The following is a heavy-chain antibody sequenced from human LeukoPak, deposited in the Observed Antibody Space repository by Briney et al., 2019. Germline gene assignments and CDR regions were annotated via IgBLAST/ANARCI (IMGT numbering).Heavy chain of an antibody. D-gene: IGHD2-15*01. CDR1: GGSISSYY. J-gene: IGHJ6*03. CDR2: IYNSVST. CDR3: ARADLGYCNSYSCPEDYYYYDMDV. Sequence: PSETLSLTCTVSGGSISSYYWSWIRQPPGKGLEWIGYIYNSVSTNYNPPLKSRVTISVDTSKNQFSLWLSSVTAADTAVYYCARADLGYCNSYSCPEDYYYYDMDVWGKGTTVTVSS. V-gene: IGHV4-59*01.